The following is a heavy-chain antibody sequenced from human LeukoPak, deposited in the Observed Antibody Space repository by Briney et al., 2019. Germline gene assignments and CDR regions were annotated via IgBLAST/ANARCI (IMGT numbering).Heavy chain of an antibody. D-gene: IGHD3-10*01. CDR1: GFTFSSYG. Sequence: GRSLRLSCAASGFTFSSYGMHWVRQAPGKGLEWVAVIWYDGSNKYYADSVKGRFTISRDNSKNTLYLQMNSLRAEDTAVYYCARAGLAFGELSVFDYWGQGTLVTVSS. CDR2: IWYDGSNK. CDR3: ARAGLAFGELSVFDY. V-gene: IGHV3-33*01. J-gene: IGHJ4*02.